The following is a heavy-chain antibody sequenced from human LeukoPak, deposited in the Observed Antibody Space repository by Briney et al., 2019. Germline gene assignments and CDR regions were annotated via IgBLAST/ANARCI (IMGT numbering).Heavy chain of an antibody. V-gene: IGHV1-24*01. Sequence: ASVKVFCKVSGYTLTELSMHWVRQAPGKGLEWMGGFDPEGGETIYAQKFQGRVTMTEDTSTDTAYMELSSLRSGDTAVYYCATDILTGYYYFDYWGQGTLVTVSS. J-gene: IGHJ4*02. CDR1: GYTLTELS. CDR2: FDPEGGET. CDR3: ATDILTGYYYFDY. D-gene: IGHD3-9*01.